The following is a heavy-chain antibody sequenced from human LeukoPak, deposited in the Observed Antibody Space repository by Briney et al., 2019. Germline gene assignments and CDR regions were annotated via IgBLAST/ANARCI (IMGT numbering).Heavy chain of an antibody. J-gene: IGHJ4*02. CDR1: GFTVSSSY. V-gene: IGHV3-53*01. CDR2: IYSGGST. Sequence: GGSLRLSCAASGFTVSSSYMSLVRQAPGNALEWVSVIYSGGSTYYADSVKGRFTFSRDNSKNTLYLQMNSLRAEDTAVYYCARDSPGYLAYDSWGQGTLVTVSS. D-gene: IGHD1-1*01. CDR3: ARDSPGYLAYDS.